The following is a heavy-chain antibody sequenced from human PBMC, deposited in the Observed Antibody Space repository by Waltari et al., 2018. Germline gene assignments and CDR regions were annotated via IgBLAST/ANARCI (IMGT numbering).Heavy chain of an antibody. Sequence: EVQLLESGGGLVQPGGSLRLSCAASGFTFNVHAMNWVRQAPGKGLEWVTAISGSGIGTYYADSVKGRFTISRDNSKNTLYLQMNSLRVEDTAVYYCAKDIWGYNRPIDYWGQGTLVTVSS. CDR3: AKDIWGYNRPIDY. CDR1: GFTFNVHA. CDR2: ISGSGIGT. V-gene: IGHV3-23*01. D-gene: IGHD3-16*01. J-gene: IGHJ4*02.